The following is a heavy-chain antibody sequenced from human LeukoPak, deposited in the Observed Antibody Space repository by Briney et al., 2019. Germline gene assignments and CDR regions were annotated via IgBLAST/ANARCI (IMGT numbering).Heavy chain of an antibody. Sequence: SGGSLRLSCAASGVTVGNNYMNWVRQAPGKGLEWVSLIYSGGTTHYADSMKGRFTISRDNSKNTLYLQMNNLRVDDTAVYYCARDPPAVATNTYGWGQGTLVTVSA. V-gene: IGHV3-66*01. CDR2: IYSGGTT. J-gene: IGHJ4*02. CDR1: GVTVGNNY. D-gene: IGHD6-13*01. CDR3: ARDPPAVATNTYG.